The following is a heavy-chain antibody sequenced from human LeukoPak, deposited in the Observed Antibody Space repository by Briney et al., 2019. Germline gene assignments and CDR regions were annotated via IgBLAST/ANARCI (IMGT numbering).Heavy chain of an antibody. V-gene: IGHV4/OR15-8*02. CDR2: ISLAGQT. J-gene: IGHJ4*02. CDR3: SRESGPFCPFGY. D-gene: IGHD1-26*01. Sequence: PSETLSLTCGVSGGSISGTNWWSWVRQPPGQGLEWIGEISLAGQTNYNPSLNGRVTMSLDKSSNQLSLHLTSVTAADTATYYCSRESGPFCPFGYWGQGTLVIVSS. CDR1: GGSISGTNW.